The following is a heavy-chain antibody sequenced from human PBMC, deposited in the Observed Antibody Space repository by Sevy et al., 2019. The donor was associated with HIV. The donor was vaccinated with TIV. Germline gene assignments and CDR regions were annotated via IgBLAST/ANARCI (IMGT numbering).Heavy chain of an antibody. CDR1: GGSISTVDYY. J-gene: IGHJ2*01. CDR3: VKEHFDWLLPSYYFDL. Sequence: SETLSLTCTMSGGSISTVDYYSSWIRQPAGKGLEWIGRISASGTTTYNPSLESRVPMSVDTSKNQFSLKLTSVTAAETAMYYCVKEHFDWLLPSYYFDLWGRGTLVTVSS. CDR2: ISASGTT. V-gene: IGHV4-61*02. D-gene: IGHD3-9*01.